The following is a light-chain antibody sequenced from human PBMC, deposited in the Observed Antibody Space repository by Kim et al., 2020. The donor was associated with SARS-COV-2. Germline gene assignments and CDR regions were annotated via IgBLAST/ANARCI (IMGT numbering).Light chain of an antibody. CDR2: EVS. CDR3: CSYAGSVV. J-gene: IGLJ2*01. CDR1: SKEVASYNL. Sequence: PGQWITISCAGGSKEVASYNLGSWYQRHPGKAPKLMVYEVSKRPSGVSNRFSGSKSGNTASLTISGLQAEDEADYYCCSYAGSVVFGGGTQLTVL. V-gene: IGLV2-23*02.